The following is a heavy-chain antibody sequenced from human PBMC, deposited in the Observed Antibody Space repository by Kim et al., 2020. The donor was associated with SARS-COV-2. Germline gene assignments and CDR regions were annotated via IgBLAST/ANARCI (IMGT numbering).Heavy chain of an antibody. Sequence: SETLSLTCAVSGGSISSSNWWSWVRQPPGKGLEWIGEIYHSGSTNYNPSLKSRVTISVDKSKNQFSLKLSSVTAADTAVYYCARVNSSGWYGRNYYGMDVWDQGTTVTVSS. V-gene: IGHV4-4*02. D-gene: IGHD6-19*01. CDR1: GGSISSSNW. CDR3: ARVNSSGWYGRNYYGMDV. J-gene: IGHJ6*02. CDR2: IYHSGST.